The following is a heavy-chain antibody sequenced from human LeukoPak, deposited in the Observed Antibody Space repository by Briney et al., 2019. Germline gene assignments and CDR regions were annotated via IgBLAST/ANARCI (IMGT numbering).Heavy chain of an antibody. Sequence: GGTLRLSCAASGFTFSTNAMHCVRQAPGKGLEWMAVISFDGSSDTYADPVEGRFTISRDNSKNTLYLQMNSLRNDDTAVYYCARDGANDLFKGGAYFLDWGQGALVTVSS. D-gene: IGHD4/OR15-4a*01. V-gene: IGHV3-30-3*01. CDR3: ARDGANDLFKGGAYFLD. J-gene: IGHJ1*01. CDR1: GFTFSTNA. CDR2: ISFDGSSD.